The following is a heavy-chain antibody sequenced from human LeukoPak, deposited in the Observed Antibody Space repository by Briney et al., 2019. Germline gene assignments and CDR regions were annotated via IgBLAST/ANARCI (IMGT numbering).Heavy chain of an antibody. Sequence: GGSLRLSCAAFGFTFSNYAMSWVRQAPGKGREWVSAISGSGGSTYYADSVKGRFTISRDNSKNTLSLQMNSLRAEDTAVYYCAKDGRIAVAGTLGGDWFDPWGQGTLVTVSS. CDR2: ISGSGGST. J-gene: IGHJ5*02. V-gene: IGHV3-23*01. D-gene: IGHD6-19*01. CDR3: AKDGRIAVAGTLGGDWFDP. CDR1: GFTFSNYA.